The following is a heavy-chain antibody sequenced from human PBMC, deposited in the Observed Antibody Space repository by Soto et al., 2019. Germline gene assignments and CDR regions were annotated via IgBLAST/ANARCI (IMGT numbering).Heavy chain of an antibody. CDR3: ARQVVTASSPIYYFDY. D-gene: IGHD2-21*02. Sequence: PSETLSLTCTVSGGSISSYYWSWIRQPPGKRLEWIGYIYYSGSTNYNPSLKSRVTISVDTSKNQFSLKLSSVTAADTAVYYCARQVVTASSPIYYFDYWGQGILVTVSS. V-gene: IGHV4-59*01. CDR1: GGSISSYY. J-gene: IGHJ4*02. CDR2: IYYSGST.